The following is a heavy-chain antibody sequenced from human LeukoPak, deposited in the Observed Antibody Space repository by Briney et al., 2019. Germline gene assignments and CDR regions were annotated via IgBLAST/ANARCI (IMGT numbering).Heavy chain of an antibody. V-gene: IGHV1-2*02. D-gene: IGHD3-10*01. J-gene: IGHJ4*02. CDR3: ARDKVSVRGELLDY. CDR2: INPNSGGT. CDR1: GYTFSSYD. Sequence: ASVKVSCKASGYTFSSYDINWVRQATGQGLEWMGWINPNSGGTNYAQKFQGRVTMTRDTSISTAYMELSRLRSDDTAVYYCARDKVSVRGELLDYWGQGTLVTVSS.